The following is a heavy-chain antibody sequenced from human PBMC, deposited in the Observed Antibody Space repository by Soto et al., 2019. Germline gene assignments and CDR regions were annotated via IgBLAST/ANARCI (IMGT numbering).Heavy chain of an antibody. Sequence: EVQLVESGGGLVQPGGSLRLSCAASGFTFSSYSMNWVRQAPGKGLEWVSYISSSSSTIYYADSVKGRFTISRDNAKNSLYLQMNSLRDEDTAVYYCARAETTAAARGRPAAIDYNYGMDVWGQGTTVTVSS. J-gene: IGHJ6*02. CDR3: ARAETTAAARGRPAAIDYNYGMDV. D-gene: IGHD2-2*01. CDR2: ISSSSSTI. CDR1: GFTFSSYS. V-gene: IGHV3-48*02.